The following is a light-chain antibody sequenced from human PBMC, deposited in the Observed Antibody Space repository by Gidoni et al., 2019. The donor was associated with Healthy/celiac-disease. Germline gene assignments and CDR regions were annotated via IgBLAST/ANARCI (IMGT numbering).Light chain of an antibody. CDR2: DVS. Sequence: QSALTQPASVSGSPGQSITLSCTGTSSDVGGYNYVSWYQQHPGNAPKLMIYDVSNRPSGVSNRFSGSKSGNTASLTISGLQAEDEADYYCSSYTSSSTLEVFGGGTKLTVL. V-gene: IGLV2-14*03. CDR1: SSDVGGYNY. J-gene: IGLJ2*01. CDR3: SSYTSSSTLEV.